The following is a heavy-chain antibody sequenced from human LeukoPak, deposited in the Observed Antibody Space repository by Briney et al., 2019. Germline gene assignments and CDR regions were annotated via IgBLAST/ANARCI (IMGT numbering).Heavy chain of an antibody. J-gene: IGHJ5*02. V-gene: IGHV3-20*04. D-gene: IGHD4-11*01. CDR2: INWNGVST. Sequence: GGSLRLSCAAPGFTFEDYGMSWVRQAPGKGLERVSGINWNGVSTAYADSVKGRFTISRDNAKNSLYLQMNSLRAEDTALYYCARGGDYSNYLWFDPWGQGTLVTVSS. CDR1: GFTFEDYG. CDR3: ARGGDYSNYLWFDP.